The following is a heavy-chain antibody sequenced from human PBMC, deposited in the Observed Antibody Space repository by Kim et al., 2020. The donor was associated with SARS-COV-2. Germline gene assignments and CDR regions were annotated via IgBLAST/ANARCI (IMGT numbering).Heavy chain of an antibody. CDR1: GFTFSSYW. CDR3: VRGALHYSGLDDY. CDR2: IDIDEYP. Sequence: GGSLRLSCVASGFTFSSYWMHWVRQAPGKGLVWVSRIDIDEYPMYADSVKGRFTISRDNAKNTLYLQMSSLRDEDTGVYYCVRGALHYSGLDDYWGQGTL. J-gene: IGHJ4*02. V-gene: IGHV3-74*03. D-gene: IGHD3-10*01.